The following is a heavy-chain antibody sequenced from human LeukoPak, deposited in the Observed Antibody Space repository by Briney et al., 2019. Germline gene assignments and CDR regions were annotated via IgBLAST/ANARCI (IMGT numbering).Heavy chain of an antibody. Sequence: SETLSLTCTVSGGSISSYYWSWIRQPPGKGLEWIGYIYYSGSTNYNPSLKSRVTISVDTSKNQFSLKLSSVTAADTAVYYCARVSYGDQDYYYYYYMDVWAKGPRSPSP. J-gene: IGHJ6*03. D-gene: IGHD4-17*01. CDR3: ARVSYGDQDYYYYYYMDV. CDR1: GGSISSYY. CDR2: IYYSGST. V-gene: IGHV4-59*01.